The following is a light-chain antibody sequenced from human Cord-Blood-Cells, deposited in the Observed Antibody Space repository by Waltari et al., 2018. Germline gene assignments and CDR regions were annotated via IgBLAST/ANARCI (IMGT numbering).Light chain of an antibody. CDR1: SSEVGSYNL. J-gene: IGLJ2*01. V-gene: IGLV2-23*01. CDR3: CSYAGSSTLV. CDR2: EGS. Sequence: QSALTQPASVSGSPGPPTTISCTGTSSEVGSYNLVSCYQQHPGKAPKLMIYEGSKRPSGVSNRFSGYKSGNTASLTISGLQAEDEADYYCCSYAGSSTLVFGGGTKLTVL.